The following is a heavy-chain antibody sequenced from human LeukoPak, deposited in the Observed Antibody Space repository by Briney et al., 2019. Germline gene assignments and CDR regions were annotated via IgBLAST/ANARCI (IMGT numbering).Heavy chain of an antibody. CDR1: GGSISDYY. CDR2: FYNSGSS. J-gene: IGHJ4*02. D-gene: IGHD3-16*01. V-gene: IGHV4-59*01. CDR3: TRGAGWLIDY. Sequence: SETLSLTCTVSGGSISDYYRGWIRQPPGKGLEWIGYFYNSGSSTYNPSLKSRVTISVDTSKEQFSLKVNSVTAADTAVYCTRGAGWLIDYWGQGILVTVSS.